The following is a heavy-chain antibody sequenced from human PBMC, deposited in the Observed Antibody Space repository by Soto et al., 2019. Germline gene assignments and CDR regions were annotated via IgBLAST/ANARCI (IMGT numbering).Heavy chain of an antibody. V-gene: IGHV3-11*04. CDR1: GFTFSAYA. CDR3: ARDMVVRGVHWLEYFRH. Sequence: RLSCAASGFTFSAYAMTWVRQAPGKGLEWVSTIRSDDDSDGDSTYYADSVKGRFTISRDNAKNSLYLQMNSLRAEDTAVYYCARDMVVRGVHWLEYFRHWGQGTLVTVSS. D-gene: IGHD3-10*01. CDR2: IRSDDDSDGDST. J-gene: IGHJ1*01.